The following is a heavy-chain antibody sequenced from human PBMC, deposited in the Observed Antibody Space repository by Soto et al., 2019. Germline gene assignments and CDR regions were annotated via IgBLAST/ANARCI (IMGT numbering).Heavy chain of an antibody. CDR3: AKDSNKYSSSLRGRYFDY. Sequence: QVPLVQSGPEVKKPGASVKVSCKASGYTFSNSGFSWMRQAPGQGLEWMGWISTYNGNTNYAQKFQGRLSMTTDTSTSTAFMELRTLRSDDTAVYYCAKDSNKYSSSLRGRYFDYWGQGIGVTVSS. D-gene: IGHD4-4*01. CDR1: GYTFSNSG. V-gene: IGHV1-18*01. CDR2: ISTYNGNT. J-gene: IGHJ4*02.